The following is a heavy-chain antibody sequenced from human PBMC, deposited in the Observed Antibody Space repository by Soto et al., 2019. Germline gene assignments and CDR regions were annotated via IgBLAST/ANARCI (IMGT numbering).Heavy chain of an antibody. CDR2: IIPIFGTA. D-gene: IGHD3-3*01. Sequence: SVKVSCKASGGTFSSYAISWVRQAPGQGLEWMGGIIPIFGTANYAQKFQGRVTITADESTSTAYMELSSLRSEDTAVYYCARPNYDFWSAPRGRYYYGMDVWGQGTTVTVSS. CDR3: ARPNYDFWSAPRGRYYYGMDV. J-gene: IGHJ6*02. V-gene: IGHV1-69*13. CDR1: GGTFSSYA.